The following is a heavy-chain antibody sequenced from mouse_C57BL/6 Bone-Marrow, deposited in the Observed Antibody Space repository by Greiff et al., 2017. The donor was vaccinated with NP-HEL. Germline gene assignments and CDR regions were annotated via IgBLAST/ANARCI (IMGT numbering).Heavy chain of an antibody. V-gene: IGHV1-15*01. CDR3: TRYDDYYGSSYGYFDV. CDR2: IDPETGGT. D-gene: IGHD1-1*01. J-gene: IGHJ1*03. CDR1: GYTFTDYE. Sequence: VQLQHSGAELVRPGASVTLSCKASGYTFTDYEMHWVKQTPVHGLEWIGAIDPETGGTAYNQKFKGKAILTADKSSSTAYMELRSLTSEDSAVYYCTRYDDYYGSSYGYFDVWGTGTTVTVSS.